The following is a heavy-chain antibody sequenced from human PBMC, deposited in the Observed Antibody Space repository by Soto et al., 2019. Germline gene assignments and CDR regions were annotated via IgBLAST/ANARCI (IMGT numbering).Heavy chain of an antibody. Sequence: SETLSLTCDVDGGSFSGYFWNWIRQPPGKGLEWIGEINHFGSSNYNPSLKSRITISLDTSKNQFSLKPSSVTAADTAVYYCARGSYSSSSHIDYWGQGTLVTVSS. J-gene: IGHJ4*02. D-gene: IGHD6-6*01. CDR1: GGSFSGYF. V-gene: IGHV4-34*01. CDR3: ARGSYSSSSHIDY. CDR2: INHFGSS.